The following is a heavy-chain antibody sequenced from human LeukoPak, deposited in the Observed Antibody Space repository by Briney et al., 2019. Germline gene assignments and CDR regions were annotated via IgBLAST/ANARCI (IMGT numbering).Heavy chain of an antibody. J-gene: IGHJ4*02. CDR2: IIGSGGGT. CDR3: AKGFDTANSYFFDY. V-gene: IGHV3-23*01. CDR1: GFTFGNYA. Sequence: GGALRLSCSASGFTFGNYAMNWVRQAPGTGLEWLSDIIGSGGGTSYADSVKGRFTISRDNSKNTLYLQMNSLRAEDTAVYYCAKGFDTANSYFFDYWGPGTLVTVSS. D-gene: IGHD5-18*01.